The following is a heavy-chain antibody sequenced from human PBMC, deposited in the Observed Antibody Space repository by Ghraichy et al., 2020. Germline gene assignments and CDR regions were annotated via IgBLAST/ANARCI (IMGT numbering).Heavy chain of an antibody. CDR1: GYTFTSYY. D-gene: IGHD3-10*01. Sequence: ASVKVSCKASGYTFTSYYMHWVRQAPGQGLEWMGIINPSGGSTSYAQKFQGRVTMTRDTSTSTVYMELSSLRSEDTAVYYCAREEASNYYGSGTDPLGAILPPVFWGQGTLVTVSS. CDR3: AREEASNYYGSGTDPLGAILPPVF. CDR2: INPSGGST. V-gene: IGHV1-46*03. J-gene: IGHJ4*02.